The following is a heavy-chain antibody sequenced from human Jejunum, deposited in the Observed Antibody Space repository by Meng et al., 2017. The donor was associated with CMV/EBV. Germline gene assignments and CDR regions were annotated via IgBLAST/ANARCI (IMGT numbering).Heavy chain of an antibody. J-gene: IGHJ4*02. CDR2: VYTSGST. D-gene: IGHD6-19*01. CDR3: ARASNSAGWYGFDY. CDR1: GDSITGYY. Sequence: GRLQGSAPGLVNPSETLSLTCTASGDSITGYYYNWIRQAAGKGLEWIGRVYTSGSTNYSPSLKSRVTMSVDTSMKQLSLKLTSVTAADTAVYYCARASNSAGWYGFDYWGQGTLVTVSS. V-gene: IGHV4-4*07.